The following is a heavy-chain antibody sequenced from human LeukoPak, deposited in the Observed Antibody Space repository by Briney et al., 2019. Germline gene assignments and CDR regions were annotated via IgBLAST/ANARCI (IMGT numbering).Heavy chain of an antibody. D-gene: IGHD2-2*01. CDR3: ARDSSSHYYFDY. CDR2: IYSGGTT. CDR1: GFTVSNNH. Sequence: GGSLRLSCVASGFTVSNNHMNWVRQAPGKGLEWVSIIYSGGTTYYADSVKGRFTISRDNSNNMLYLQMNSLRAEDTAVSYCARDSSSHYYFDYWGQGTLVTVSS. V-gene: IGHV3-53*01. J-gene: IGHJ4*02.